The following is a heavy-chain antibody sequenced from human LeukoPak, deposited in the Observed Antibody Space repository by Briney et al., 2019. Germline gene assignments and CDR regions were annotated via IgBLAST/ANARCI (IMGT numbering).Heavy chain of an antibody. J-gene: IGHJ4*02. CDR2: VRSKTYGWTK. V-gene: IGHV3-49*04. CDR3: TIGELLIDY. D-gene: IGHD1-26*01. Sequence: PGGSLTLSSKASGFTFGDYDMIWVRQAPGKEMEWVSFVRSKTYGWTKEYAASVKGRFIISRDDSKSIAYLQMNSLKTEDTAVYYCTIGELLIDYWGQGTLVTGSS. CDR1: GFTFGDYD.